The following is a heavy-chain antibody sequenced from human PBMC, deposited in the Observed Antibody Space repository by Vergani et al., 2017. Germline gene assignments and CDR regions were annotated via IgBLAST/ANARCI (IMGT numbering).Heavy chain of an antibody. Sequence: EVQLLQSEGAVVQPGGSLRLSCVASGFTFSSHAMSWVRQGHGQGLEWVSSSKNTGDSTHYADSVKGRFTISRDNSKNTLYLQMNSLRFEDTAVYYCGRGSDNYNWGQGNLGTVSS. J-gene: IGHJ4*02. CDR1: GFTFSSHA. D-gene: IGHD5-24*01. CDR2: SKNTGDST. V-gene: IGHV3-23*01. CDR3: GRGSDNYN.